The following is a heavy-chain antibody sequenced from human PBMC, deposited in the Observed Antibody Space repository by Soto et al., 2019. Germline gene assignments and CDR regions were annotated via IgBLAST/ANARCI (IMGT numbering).Heavy chain of an antibody. CDR1: GGSISSYY. J-gene: IGHJ2*01. CDR2: IYYRGST. V-gene: IGHV4-59*01. Sequence: QVQLQESGPGLVKPSETLSLTCTVSGGSISSYYWSWIRQPPGKGLELIGYIYYRGSTNYNPSHKSRVTISVDTSKNQFSLKLSSVTAADTAMYYCARFNWYFDLWGRGTLVTVSS. CDR3: ARFNWYFDL.